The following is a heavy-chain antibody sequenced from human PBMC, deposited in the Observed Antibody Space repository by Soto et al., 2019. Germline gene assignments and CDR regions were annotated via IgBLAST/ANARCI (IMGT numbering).Heavy chain of an antibody. Sequence: GESLKISCKGSGYSFTRYWIGWVRQMPGKGLEWMGIIYPGDSDTRYSPSFQGQVTISADKSISTAYLQWSSLKASDTAMYYCARGNYYDSSGYYPEGAFDIWGQGTMVTVSS. J-gene: IGHJ3*02. CDR1: GYSFTRYW. CDR2: IYPGDSDT. CDR3: ARGNYYDSSGYYPEGAFDI. D-gene: IGHD3-22*01. V-gene: IGHV5-51*01.